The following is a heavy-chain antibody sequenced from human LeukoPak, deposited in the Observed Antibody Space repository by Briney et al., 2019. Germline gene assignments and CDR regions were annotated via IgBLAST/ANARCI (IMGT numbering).Heavy chain of an antibody. Sequence: GGSLRLSCAASGFTFSSYWMHWVRHGPGKGLVWVSRINSDGSSTRYADSVKGRFTISRDNAKNTLYLQMSSLRAEDTAVYYCARDRGGGDLYYFDYWGQGTLVTVSS. CDR3: ARDRGGGDLYYFDY. J-gene: IGHJ4*02. V-gene: IGHV3-74*01. D-gene: IGHD2-21*02. CDR1: GFTFSSYW. CDR2: INSDGSST.